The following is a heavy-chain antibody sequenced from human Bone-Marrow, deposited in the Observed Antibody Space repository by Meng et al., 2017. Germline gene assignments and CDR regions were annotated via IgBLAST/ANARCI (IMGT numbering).Heavy chain of an antibody. V-gene: IGHV4-4*02. Sequence: QVQLQESGPGLVKPSGTLSLTCIVSGDSISSDIWWSWVRQPPGKGLEWIGEVYHRGDTNYNPSLKSRVDISVDKSKNQFYLSLFSVTAADTAVYYCGRDQGRELINHWGQGTLVTVSS. J-gene: IGHJ4*02. CDR2: VYHRGDT. D-gene: IGHD1-7*01. CDR3: GRDQGRELINH. CDR1: GDSISSDIW.